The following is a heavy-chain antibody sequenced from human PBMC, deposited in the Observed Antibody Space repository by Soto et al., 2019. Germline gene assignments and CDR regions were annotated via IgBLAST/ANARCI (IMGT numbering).Heavy chain of an antibody. J-gene: IGHJ4*02. Sequence: HVQLQESGPGPVTPSQTLSLSCTVSGVSITSGSYYWTWVRQSPGKGLEWIGYRYYSGNTYYNPSLKGSATISVDTSNNQFSLKLTSVTAADTAVYYCARGGYDTSGQTFIGWGPDCWGQGTLVTVSS. D-gene: IGHD3-22*01. V-gene: IGHV4-30-4*01. CDR3: ARGGYDTSGQTFIGWGPDC. CDR1: GVSITSGSYY. CDR2: RYYSGNT.